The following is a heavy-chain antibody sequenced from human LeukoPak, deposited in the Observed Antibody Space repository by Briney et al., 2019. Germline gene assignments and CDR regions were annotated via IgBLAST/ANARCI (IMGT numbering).Heavy chain of an antibody. CDR3: ARSAPRGYYDTSGYYSFDY. J-gene: IGHJ4*02. D-gene: IGHD3-22*01. Sequence: SETLSLTCTVSGGSISSSSDYWGWIRQPPGKGLQWIGNIYHSGSTYYNPSLKSRVTISVDTSKNQFSLKLSSVTAADTAVYYCARSAPRGYYDTSGYYSFDYWGQGTLVTVSS. CDR1: GGSISSSSDY. CDR2: IYHSGST. V-gene: IGHV4-39*07.